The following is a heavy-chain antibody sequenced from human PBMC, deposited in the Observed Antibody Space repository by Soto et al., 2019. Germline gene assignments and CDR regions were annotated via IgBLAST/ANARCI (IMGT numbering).Heavy chain of an antibody. CDR2: INSDGSST. CDR3: TRDGRVDEWHRGSAAY. J-gene: IGHJ4*02. Sequence: DVQLVESGGGLVQPGGSLRLSCAASGFTFSSYWMHWVRQAPGKGLVWVSSINSDGSSTKYADSVKGRFTISRDNAKNTLYLQMNSLRAEETSVYYCTRDGRVDEWHRGSAAYWGKGTLVTVSS. D-gene: IGHD3-3*01. CDR1: GFTFSSYW. V-gene: IGHV3-74*01.